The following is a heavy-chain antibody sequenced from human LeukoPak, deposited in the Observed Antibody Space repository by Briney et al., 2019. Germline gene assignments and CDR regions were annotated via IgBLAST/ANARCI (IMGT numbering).Heavy chain of an antibody. D-gene: IGHD5-12*01. J-gene: IGHJ4*02. CDR1: GFTFSSYS. CDR3: ASILLYSGYDFSS. CDR2: ISSSSGYI. V-gene: IGHV3-21*01. Sequence: GGSLRLSCAASGFTFSSYSMNWVRQAPGKGLEWVSSISSSSGYIYYADSVKGRFTISRDNAKNSLYLQMNSLRAEDTAVYYCASILLYSGYDFSSWGQGTLVTVSS.